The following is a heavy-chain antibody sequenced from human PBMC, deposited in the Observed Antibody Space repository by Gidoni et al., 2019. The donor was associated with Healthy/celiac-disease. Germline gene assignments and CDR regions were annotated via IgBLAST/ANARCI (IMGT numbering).Heavy chain of an antibody. Sequence: EVQLVESGGGLVKPGGSLRLSCAASGFTFSSYSMNWVRQAPGKGLEWVSSISSSSSYIYYADSVKGRFTISRDNAKNSLYLQMNSLRAEDTAVYYCARVPPGLERRTNYFDYWGQGTLVTVSS. CDR1: GFTFSSYS. V-gene: IGHV3-21*01. CDR3: ARVPPGLERRTNYFDY. CDR2: ISSSSSYI. D-gene: IGHD1-1*01. J-gene: IGHJ4*02.